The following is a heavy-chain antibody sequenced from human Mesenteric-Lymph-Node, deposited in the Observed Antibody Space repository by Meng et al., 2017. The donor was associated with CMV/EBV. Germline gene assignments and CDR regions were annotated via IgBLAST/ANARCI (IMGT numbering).Heavy chain of an antibody. Sequence: SETLSLTCTVSGVSVSSGSYYWSWIRQPPGKGLEWIGYIYYSGFTRYNPSVKSRVTISVDTSGNQFSLKLSSATAADTAVYYCARSGNSFRDFDYWGQGTLVTVSS. CDR3: ARSGNSFRDFDY. CDR2: IYYSGFT. D-gene: IGHD5-18*01. V-gene: IGHV4-61*01. CDR1: GVSVSSGSYY. J-gene: IGHJ4*02.